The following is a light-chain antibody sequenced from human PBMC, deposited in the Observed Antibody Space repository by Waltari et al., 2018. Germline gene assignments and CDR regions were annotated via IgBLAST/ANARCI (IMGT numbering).Light chain of an antibody. CDR3: QQRSNWPT. CDR1: QSVSSY. V-gene: IGKV3-11*01. CDR2: DAS. J-gene: IGKJ5*01. Sequence: TLSCRASQSVSSYLAWYQQKPGQAPRLLIYDASNRATGIPARFSGSGSGTDFTLTISSLEPEDFAVYYCQQRSNWPTFGQGTRLEIK.